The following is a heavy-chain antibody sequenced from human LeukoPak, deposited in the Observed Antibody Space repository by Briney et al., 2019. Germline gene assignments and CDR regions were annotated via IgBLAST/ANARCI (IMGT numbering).Heavy chain of an antibody. CDR2: ISAYNGNT. CDR3: ARGLSKLRYFDP. J-gene: IGHJ5*02. CDR1: GYTFRSYG. Sequence: ASVKVSCKASGYTFRSYGISWVRQAPGQGLEWMGWISAYNGNTNYAQKLRGRVTMTTDTSTSTAYMELRSLRSDDTAVYYCARGLSKLRYFDPWGQGTLVTVSS. D-gene: IGHD3-9*01. V-gene: IGHV1-18*01.